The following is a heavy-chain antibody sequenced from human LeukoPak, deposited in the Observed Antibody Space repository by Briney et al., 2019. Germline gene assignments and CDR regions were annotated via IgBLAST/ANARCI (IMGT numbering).Heavy chain of an antibody. CDR1: GYAFTGYN. CDR3: ARWFTITSGDYDILTSSYHRGMDV. D-gene: IGHD3-9*01. CDR2: INPNSGGT. V-gene: IGHV1-2*02. J-gene: IGHJ6*02. Sequence: ASVKVSCKASGYAFTGYNMHWVRQAPGQGLEWMGWINPNSGGTNYAQKFQGRVTMTRDMSISTAHMELSRLTSDDTAVYYCARWFTITSGDYDILTSSYHRGMDVWGQGTTVTVSS.